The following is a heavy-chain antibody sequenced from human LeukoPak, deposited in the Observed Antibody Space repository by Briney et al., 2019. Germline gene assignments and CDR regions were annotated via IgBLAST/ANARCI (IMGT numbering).Heavy chain of an antibody. D-gene: IGHD5-18*01. V-gene: IGHV4-34*01. CDR2: INHSGST. J-gene: IGHJ4*02. CDR3: ARLCRGYSYGLGDYFDY. CDR1: GGSFSGYY. Sequence: PSETLSLTCAVYGGSFSGYYWSWICQPPGKGLEWIGEINHSGSTNYNPSLKSRVTISVDTSKNQFSLKLSSVTAADTAVYYCARLCRGYSYGLGDYFDYWGQGTLVTVSS.